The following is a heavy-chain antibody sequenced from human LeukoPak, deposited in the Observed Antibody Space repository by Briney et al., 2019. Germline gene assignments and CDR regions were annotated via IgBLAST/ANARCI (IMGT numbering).Heavy chain of an antibody. J-gene: IGHJ4*02. CDR3: AKDLGLTTVTPALD. D-gene: IGHD4-11*01. V-gene: IGHV3-7*01. CDR1: GFTFSSYW. Sequence: PGGSLRLSCAASGFTFSSYWMSWVRQAPGKGLEWVANIKQDGSESYYVDSVKGRFTISRDNSKNTLYLQMNSLRAEDTAVYYCAKDLGLTTVTPALDWGQGTLVTVSS. CDR2: IKQDGSES.